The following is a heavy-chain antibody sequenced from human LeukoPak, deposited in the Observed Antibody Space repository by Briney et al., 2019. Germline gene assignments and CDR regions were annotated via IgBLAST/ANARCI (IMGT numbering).Heavy chain of an antibody. CDR1: GFAFSSYW. D-gene: IGHD6-25*01. Sequence: GGSLRLSCAASGFAFSSYWMSWVRQAPGKGLEWVANIKQDGSEKYFVDSVKGRFTISRDNAKNSLYLQMNSLRVEGTAVYYCARRGSSVDYWGQGTLVTVSS. J-gene: IGHJ4*02. V-gene: IGHV3-7*01. CDR2: IKQDGSEK. CDR3: ARRGSSVDY.